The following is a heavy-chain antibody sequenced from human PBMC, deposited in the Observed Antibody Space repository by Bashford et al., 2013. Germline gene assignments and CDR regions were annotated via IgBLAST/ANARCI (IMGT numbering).Heavy chain of an antibody. D-gene: IGHD2-2*01. CDR3: AKDQGPYCSITSCYSIFDY. Sequence: GSLRLSCAASGFPFNTYAMSWVRQAPGKGLEWVASISGSGGTTYYADSVKGRFIISRDNSKNTLFLQMNSLRAEDTAVYYCAKDQGPYCSITSCYSIFDYWGQGALVTVSS. V-gene: IGHV3-23*01. J-gene: IGHJ4*02. CDR2: ISGSGGTT. CDR1: GFPFNTYA.